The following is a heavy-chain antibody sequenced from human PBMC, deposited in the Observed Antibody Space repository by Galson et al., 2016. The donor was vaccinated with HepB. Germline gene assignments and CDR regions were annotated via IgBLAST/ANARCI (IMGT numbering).Heavy chain of an antibody. CDR1: GFTFRSYI. Sequence: SLRLSCAASGFTFRSYIFHWVRQSPGKGLEWVAAISYDGSNTFYADSVKGRFTIYRDNSQNTLSLQMNSLRGEDTAVYYCARDLHDYVWGTSRLIVYGVDVWGQGTTVIVSS. J-gene: IGHJ6*02. V-gene: IGHV3-30-3*01. CDR2: ISYDGSNT. CDR3: ARDLHDYVWGTSRLIVYGVDV. D-gene: IGHD3-16*02.